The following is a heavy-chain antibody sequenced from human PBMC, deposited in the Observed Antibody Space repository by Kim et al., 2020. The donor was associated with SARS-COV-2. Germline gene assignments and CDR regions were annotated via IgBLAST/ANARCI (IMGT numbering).Heavy chain of an antibody. CDR1: GGSLSSSSYY. Sequence: SETLSLTCTVSGGSLSSSSYYWGWIRQPPGKGLEWIGSIYYSGSTYYNPSLKSRVTISVDTSKNQFSLKLSSVTAADTAVYYCARQRQLPEILYGVWGQGNTVGVCS. J-gene: IGHJ6*02. D-gene: IGHD1-1*01. CDR2: IYYSGST. V-gene: IGHV4-39*01. CDR3: ARQRQLPEILYGV.